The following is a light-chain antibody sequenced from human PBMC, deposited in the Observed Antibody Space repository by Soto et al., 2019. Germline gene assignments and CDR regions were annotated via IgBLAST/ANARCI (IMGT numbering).Light chain of an antibody. Sequence: EIVLTQSPATLSLSPGERATLSCRASQSVSSYLAWYQQKPGQAPRLLIYDASTRATAIPARFSGSGSGTDFTLTISSLEPEDVAVYYCQQRSNWPPITFGQGTRLEIK. V-gene: IGKV3-11*01. CDR1: QSVSSY. J-gene: IGKJ5*01. CDR2: DAS. CDR3: QQRSNWPPIT.